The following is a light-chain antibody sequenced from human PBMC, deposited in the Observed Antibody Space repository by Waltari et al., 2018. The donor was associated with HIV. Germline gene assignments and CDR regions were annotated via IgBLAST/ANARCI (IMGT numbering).Light chain of an antibody. V-gene: IGLV2-14*01. J-gene: IGLJ2*01. CDR3: SSYTSISSQV. CDR2: EVS. CDR1: SSAVGSYHY. Sequence: QSALTQPASVSGSPGQSITISCIAPSSAVGSYHYVSCYQPQPGQAPKVIIYEVSHRPSGVSNRFSASKSGNTASLTISGLQTEDEADYYCSSYTSISSQVFGGGTKLTVL.